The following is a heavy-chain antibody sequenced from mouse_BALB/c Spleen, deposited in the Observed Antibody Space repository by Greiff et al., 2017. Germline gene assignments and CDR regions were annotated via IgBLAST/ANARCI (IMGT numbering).Heavy chain of an antibody. CDR3: ARSLYRFYWYFDV. J-gene: IGHJ1*01. CDR2: IYPYNGGT. CDR1: GYTFTDYN. Sequence: VQLQQSGPELVKPGASVKISCKASGYTFTDYNMHWVKQSHGKSLEWIGYIYPYNGGTGYNQKFKSKATLTVDNSSSTAYMELRSLTSEDSAVYYCARSLYRFYWYFDVWGAGTTVTVSS. V-gene: IGHV1S29*02. D-gene: IGHD2-14*01.